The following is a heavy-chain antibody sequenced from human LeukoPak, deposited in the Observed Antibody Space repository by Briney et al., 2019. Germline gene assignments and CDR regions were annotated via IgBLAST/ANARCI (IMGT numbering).Heavy chain of an antibody. CDR3: ARGPPNWGYDY. D-gene: IGHD7-27*01. CDR1: GYTFTSYD. V-gene: IGHV1-8*01. CDR2: MSPNSGGT. J-gene: IGHJ4*02. Sequence: ASVKVSCKASGYTFTSYDFNWVRQATGQRPEWMGWMSPNSGGTGYAQKFQGRVTMTRNTSISTAYMELSSLRSDDTAVYYCARGPPNWGYDYWGPGTLVTVSS.